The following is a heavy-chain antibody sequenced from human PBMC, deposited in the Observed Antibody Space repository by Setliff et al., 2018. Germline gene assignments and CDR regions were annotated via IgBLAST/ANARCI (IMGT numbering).Heavy chain of an antibody. CDR3: AADFPGGAFPFDY. V-gene: IGHV1-69*05. D-gene: IGHD2-8*02. J-gene: IGHJ4*02. CDR1: GGTFNTYV. Sequence: ASVKVSCKASGGTFNTYVISWVRQAPSQGLEWMGMIIPIFGTSNYAQKFQARVTMTTDESTSTAYMELSSLTSEDTAVYYCAADFPGGAFPFDYLGQGTMVTVSS. CDR2: IIPIFGTS.